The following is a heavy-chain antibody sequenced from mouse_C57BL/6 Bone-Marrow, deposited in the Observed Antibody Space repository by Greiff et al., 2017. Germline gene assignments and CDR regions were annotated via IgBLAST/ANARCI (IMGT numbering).Heavy chain of an antibody. Sequence: EVQLQQSGPELVKPGASVKISCKASGYSFTDYNMNWVKQSNGKSLEWIGVINPNNGTTSYNQKFKGKATLTVDKSSSTAYMQRNSLTSEDSAVYSGARSGKWLLPYGYFNVWGTGTPVTGSS. D-gene: IGHD2-3*01. J-gene: IGHJ1*03. CDR2: INPNNGTT. CDR1: GYSFTDYN. V-gene: IGHV1-39*01. CDR3: ARSGKWLLPYGYFNV.